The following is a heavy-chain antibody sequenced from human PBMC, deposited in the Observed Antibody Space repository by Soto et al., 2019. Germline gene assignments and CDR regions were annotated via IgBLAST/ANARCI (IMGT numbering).Heavy chain of an antibody. V-gene: IGHV1-18*04. CDR2: ISAYNGNT. CDR3: ARAGYCSSTSCHYYYGMDV. D-gene: IGHD2-2*01. Sequence: QVQLVQSGAEVKKPGASVKVSCKAPGYTFTSYGISWVRQAPGQGLEWMGWISAYNGNTNYAQKLQGRVTMTTDTSTSTAYMELRSRRSDDTAVYYCARAGYCSSTSCHYYYGMDVWGQGTTVTVSS. J-gene: IGHJ6*02. CDR1: GYTFTSYG.